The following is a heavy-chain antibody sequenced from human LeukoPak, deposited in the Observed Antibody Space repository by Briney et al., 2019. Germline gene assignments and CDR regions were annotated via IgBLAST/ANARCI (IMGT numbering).Heavy chain of an antibody. CDR3: ARAKQGDCSSTSCYFGYYYYYMDV. CDR2: IYYSGST. D-gene: IGHD2-2*01. V-gene: IGHV4-59*01. Sequence: GSLRLSCAASGFTFSNYAMSWIRQPPGKGLEWIGYIYYSGSTNYNLSLKSRVTISVDTSKNQFSLKLSSVTAADTAVYYCARAKQGDCSSTSCYFGYYYYYMDVWGKGTTVTVSS. J-gene: IGHJ6*03. CDR1: GFTFSNYA.